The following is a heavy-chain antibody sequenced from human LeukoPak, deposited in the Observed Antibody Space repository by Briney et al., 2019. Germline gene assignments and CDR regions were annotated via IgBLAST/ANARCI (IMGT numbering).Heavy chain of an antibody. V-gene: IGHV4-4*07. Sequence: PSETLSLTCTVSGGSISSYYWSWIRQPAGKGLEWIGRIYTSRSTNYNPSLKSRVTMSVDTSKNQFSLKLSSVTAADTAVYYCARDQVAPTGWYFDLWGRGTLVTVSS. CDR1: GGSISSYY. CDR2: IYTSRST. J-gene: IGHJ2*01. D-gene: IGHD2-15*01. CDR3: ARDQVAPTGWYFDL.